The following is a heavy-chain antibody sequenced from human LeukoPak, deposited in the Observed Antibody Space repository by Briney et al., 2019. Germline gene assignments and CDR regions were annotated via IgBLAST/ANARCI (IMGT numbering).Heavy chain of an antibody. CDR3: ARDHLYNVYDFWSGYYQRDYYYYMDV. D-gene: IGHD3-3*01. CDR2: ISAYNGNT. CDR1: GYTFTRYG. Sequence: ASVKVSCKASGYTFTRYGISWVRQAPGQGLEWMGWISAYNGNTNYAQKLQGRVTMTTETSTSTAYMELRSLRSDDTAVYYCARDHLYNVYDFWSGYYQRDYYYYMDVWGKGTTVTVSS. J-gene: IGHJ6*03. V-gene: IGHV1-18*01.